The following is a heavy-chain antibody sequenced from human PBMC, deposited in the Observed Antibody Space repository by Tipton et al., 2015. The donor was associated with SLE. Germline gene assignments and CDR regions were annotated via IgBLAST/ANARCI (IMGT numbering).Heavy chain of an antibody. J-gene: IGHJ3*02. CDR3: ARDPRGYSSGWYAFDI. V-gene: IGHV4-59*01. CDR2: IYYSGST. D-gene: IGHD6-19*01. CDR1: GGSITSYY. Sequence: TLSLTCTVSGGSITSYYWSWIRQPPGKGLEWIGYIYYSGSTNYNPSLKSRVTISVDTSKNQFSLKLSSVTTADTAVYYCARDPRGYSSGWYAFDIWGQGTMVIVSS.